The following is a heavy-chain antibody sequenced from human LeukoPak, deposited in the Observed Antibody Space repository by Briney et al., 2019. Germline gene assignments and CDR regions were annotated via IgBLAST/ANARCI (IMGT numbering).Heavy chain of an antibody. Sequence: SETLSLTCTVSGGSISSHYWSWIRQPPGKGLEWIGYIYYSGSTNYNPSLKSRVTISVDTSKNQFSLKLSSMTAADTAVYYCAREAAPYCSSTSCYPYFDYWGQGTLVTVSP. CDR1: GGSISSHY. CDR2: IYYSGST. J-gene: IGHJ4*02. CDR3: AREAAPYCSSTSCYPYFDY. D-gene: IGHD2-2*01. V-gene: IGHV4-59*11.